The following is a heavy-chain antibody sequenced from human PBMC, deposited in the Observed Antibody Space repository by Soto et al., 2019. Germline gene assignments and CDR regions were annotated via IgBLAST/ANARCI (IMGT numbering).Heavy chain of an antibody. J-gene: IGHJ3*02. V-gene: IGHV4-59*08. CDR2: IYNSGNT. CDR3: ARHSGRGSDDAFVI. Sequence: SETLSLTCTVSGGSIRSYYWSWIRQPPGQGLECIGYIYNSGNTNYNPSLKSRVSISVDTSKNQFSLKLSSVTAADTAVYYCARHSGRGSDDAFVIWGQGTMVTVSS. CDR1: GGSIRSYY.